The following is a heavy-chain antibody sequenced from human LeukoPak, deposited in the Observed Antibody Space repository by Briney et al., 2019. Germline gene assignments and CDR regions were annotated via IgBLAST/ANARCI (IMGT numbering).Heavy chain of an antibody. D-gene: IGHD3-22*01. V-gene: IGHV4-59*01. CDR3: VRVSRYYDSRLDY. CDR2: IYYSGST. Sequence: LRLSCAASGFTFSDYYMSWIRQAPGKGLEWIGYIYYSGSTNYNPSLKSRVTISVDTSKNQFSLKLSSVTAADTAVYYCVRVSRYYDSRLDYWGQGTLVTVSS. J-gene: IGHJ4*02. CDR1: GFTFSDYY.